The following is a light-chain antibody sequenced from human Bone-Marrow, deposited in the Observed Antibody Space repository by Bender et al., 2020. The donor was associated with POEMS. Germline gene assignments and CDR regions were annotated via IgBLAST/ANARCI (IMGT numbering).Light chain of an antibody. CDR3: STWDDRLNAWL. Sequence: QPWLLHPPPASGTPGRRVPTPCLGGSIGRNLSNWYQQLPGTAPRIVIYADDRRPSGVPNRFSASKSGSSASLAISGLQSEDAADYYCSTWDDRLNAWLFGGGTKLTVL. CDR2: ADD. CDR1: SIGRNL. V-gene: IGLV1-44*01. J-gene: IGLJ3*02.